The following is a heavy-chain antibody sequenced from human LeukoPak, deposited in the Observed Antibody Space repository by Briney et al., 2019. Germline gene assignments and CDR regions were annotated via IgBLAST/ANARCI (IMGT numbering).Heavy chain of an antibody. CDR2: ISRSGGST. CDR1: GFNFGSHG. J-gene: IGHJ3*02. Sequence: GGSLRLSCAASGFNFGSHGMSWVRQSPGKGLEWVSSISRSGGSTYDADFVRGRFTISRDNSKNTVYLRMNSLRAEDTAVYYCAKVYNSNDYDGFDMWGQGTMVTVS. D-gene: IGHD1-1*01. V-gene: IGHV3-23*01. CDR3: AKVYNSNDYDGFDM.